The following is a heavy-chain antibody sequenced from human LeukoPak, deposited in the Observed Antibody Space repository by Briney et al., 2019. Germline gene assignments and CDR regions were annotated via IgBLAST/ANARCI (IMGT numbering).Heavy chain of an antibody. V-gene: IGHV1-69*13. CDR1: GGTFSSYA. CDR3: ASSTVRGVFDY. Sequence: SVKVSCKASGGTFSSYAISWVRQAPGRGLEWMGGIIPIFGTANYAQKFQGRVTITADESTSTAYMELSSLRSEDTAVYYCASSTVRGVFDYWGQGTLVTVSS. J-gene: IGHJ4*02. D-gene: IGHD3-10*01. CDR2: IIPIFGTA.